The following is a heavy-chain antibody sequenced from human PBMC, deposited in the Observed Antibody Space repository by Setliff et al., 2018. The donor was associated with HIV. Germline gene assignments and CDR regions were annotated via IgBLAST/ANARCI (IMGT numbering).Heavy chain of an antibody. CDR3: ARGGTYCTNGVCYTHNWFDP. V-gene: IGHV1-8*03. D-gene: IGHD2-8*01. CDR2: MNPNSGNT. J-gene: IGHJ5*02. CDR1: GYTFTSYD. Sequence: ASVKVSCKDSGYTFTSYDINWVRQATGQGLEWMGWMNPNSGNTGYAQKFQGRVTITRNTSISTAYMELSSLRSEDTAVYYCARGGTYCTNGVCYTHNWFDPWGQGTLVTVS.